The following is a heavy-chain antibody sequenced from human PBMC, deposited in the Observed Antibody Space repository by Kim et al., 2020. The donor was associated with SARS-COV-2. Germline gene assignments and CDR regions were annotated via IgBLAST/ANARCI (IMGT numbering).Heavy chain of an antibody. CDR2: ISGSGGST. J-gene: IGHJ4*02. CDR3: AKSGDGYTLPRGYFDY. D-gene: IGHD5-12*01. CDR1: GFTFSSYA. V-gene: IGHV3-23*01. Sequence: GGSLRLSCAASGFTFSSYAMSWVRQAPGKGLEWVSAISGSGGSTYYADSVKGRFTISRDNSKNTLYLQMNSLRAEDTAVYYCAKSGDGYTLPRGYFDYWGQGTLVTVSS.